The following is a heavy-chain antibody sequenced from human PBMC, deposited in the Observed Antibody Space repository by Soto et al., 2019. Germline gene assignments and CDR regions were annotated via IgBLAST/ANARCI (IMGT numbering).Heavy chain of an antibody. Sequence: DTLSLTCVVSNFSISSGYYWGWIRQSPGKGLEWIASIYRSGTTSYNPSLKSRVTISVDPSKNQFSLMLTAVTAADTAVYYCARTHSGSYYSVFNYWGRGSLVTVSS. J-gene: IGHJ4*02. CDR1: NFSISSGYY. CDR2: IYRSGTT. D-gene: IGHD1-26*01. CDR3: ARTHSGSYYSVFNY. V-gene: IGHV4-38-2*01.